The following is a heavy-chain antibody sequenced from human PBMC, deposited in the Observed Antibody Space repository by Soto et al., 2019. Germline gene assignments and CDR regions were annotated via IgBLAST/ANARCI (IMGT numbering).Heavy chain of an antibody. V-gene: IGHV3-23*01. CDR3: AKYADLSVVVVAATGGFDY. CDR1: GFTFSSYA. CDR2: ISGSGGST. D-gene: IGHD2-15*01. Sequence: EVQLLESGGGLVQPGGSLRLSCAASGFTFSSYAMSWVRQAPGKGLEWVSAISGSGGSTYYADSVKGRFTISRDNSKNTLYLQMNSLRAEDTAVYYCAKYADLSVVVVAATGGFDYWGQGTLVTVSS. J-gene: IGHJ4*02.